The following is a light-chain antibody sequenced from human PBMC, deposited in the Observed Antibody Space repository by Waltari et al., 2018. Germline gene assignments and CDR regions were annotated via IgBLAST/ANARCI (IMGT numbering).Light chain of an antibody. V-gene: IGLV3-19*01. CDR3: HSRDTTSTRL. J-gene: IGLJ2*01. CDR1: SHRRFC. Sequence: SSELTKDPAVSVAWGQTVRITCQADSHRRFCASWYQQSPAQAPILVLYGQNNRPSGIPDRFSGSTSGNTASLTITRAQAEDEGDYFCHSRDTTSTRLFGGGTRVTV. CDR2: GQN.